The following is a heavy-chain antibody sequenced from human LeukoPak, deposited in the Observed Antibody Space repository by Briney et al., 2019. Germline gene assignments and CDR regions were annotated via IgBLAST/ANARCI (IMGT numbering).Heavy chain of an antibody. J-gene: IGHJ4*02. D-gene: IGHD3-3*01. CDR3: AKRAAYYDFWSGYSALDY. V-gene: IGHV3-23*01. Sequence: PGGSLRLSCAASGFTFSSYAMSWVCQAPGKGLEWVSAISGSGGSTYYADSVKGRFTISRDNSKNTLYLQMNSLRAEDTAVYYCAKRAAYYDFWSGYSALDYWGQGTLVTVSS. CDR1: GFTFSSYA. CDR2: ISGSGGST.